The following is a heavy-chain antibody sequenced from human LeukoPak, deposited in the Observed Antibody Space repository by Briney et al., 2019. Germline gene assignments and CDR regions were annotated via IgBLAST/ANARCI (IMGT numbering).Heavy chain of an antibody. J-gene: IGHJ4*02. Sequence: GGSLRLSCAASGFIFSSYWMSWVRQAPGEGLEWVATIRQDGRQKYYVDSVKGRFTISRDNAKKSLYLQMNSLRAEDTAVYYCARESGSVTSEVDFDYWGQGTLVTVSS. V-gene: IGHV3-7*01. CDR3: ARESGSVTSEVDFDY. CDR1: GFIFSSYW. D-gene: IGHD4-17*01. CDR2: IRQDGRQK.